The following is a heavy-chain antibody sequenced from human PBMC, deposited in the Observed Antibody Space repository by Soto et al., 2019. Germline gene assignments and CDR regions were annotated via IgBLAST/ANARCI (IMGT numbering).Heavy chain of an antibody. Sequence: GGSLRLSCAASGFTFSRYWMSWVRQAPGKGLEWVANIKQDGSEKYYVDSLKGRFTISRDNAKNSLYLQMNSLRAEDTAVYYCARDGGDYGDYGLNYWGQGTLVTVSS. D-gene: IGHD4-17*01. V-gene: IGHV3-7*01. J-gene: IGHJ4*02. CDR1: GFTFSRYW. CDR3: ARDGGDYGDYGLNY. CDR2: IKQDGSEK.